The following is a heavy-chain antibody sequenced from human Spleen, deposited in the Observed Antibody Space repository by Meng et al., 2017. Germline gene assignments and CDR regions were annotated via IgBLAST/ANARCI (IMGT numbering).Heavy chain of an antibody. Sequence: SETLSLTCTVSGDSISSTNYYWGWIRQPPGKGLEWIGTISYSGNTYYNPSLKSRVTTSFDTSKNQFSLQLSSVADADTAVYYCTNRTLYSDFSGALDCWGQGTLVTVSS. CDR3: TNRTLYSDFSGALDC. CDR2: ISYSGNT. J-gene: IGHJ4*02. D-gene: IGHD3-22*01. CDR1: GDSISSTNYY. V-gene: IGHV4-39*07.